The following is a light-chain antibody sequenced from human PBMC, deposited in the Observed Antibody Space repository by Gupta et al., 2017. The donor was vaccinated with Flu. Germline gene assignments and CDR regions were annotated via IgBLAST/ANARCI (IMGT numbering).Light chain of an antibody. Sequence: GDRATLSCMSSQGVSSNLAWYQQRPGQAPRLLSYGASTRATGIPARLSVRGSGTEFTLTISSLQSEDFAVYYCQQYNNWPLTFGGGTKVEIK. J-gene: IGKJ4*01. CDR2: GAS. CDR1: QGVSSN. V-gene: IGKV3-15*01. CDR3: QQYNNWPLT.